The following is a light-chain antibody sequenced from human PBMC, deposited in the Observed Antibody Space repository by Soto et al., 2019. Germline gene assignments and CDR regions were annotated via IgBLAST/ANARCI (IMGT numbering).Light chain of an antibody. CDR3: QQYNSYPMYT. CDR1: QSVSSW. J-gene: IGKJ2*01. CDR2: DAS. V-gene: IGKV1-5*01. Sequence: IQMTQSPSTLAASVGDRVTITCLASQSVSSWLAWYQQKPGKAPKLLIYDASSLESGVPSRFSGSGSGTEFTLTISSLQPDDFATYYCQQYNSYPMYTFGQGTKLEIK.